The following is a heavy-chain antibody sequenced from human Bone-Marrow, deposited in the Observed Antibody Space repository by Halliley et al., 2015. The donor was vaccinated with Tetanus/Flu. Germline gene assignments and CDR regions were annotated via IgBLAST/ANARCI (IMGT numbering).Heavy chain of an antibody. CDR2: GDRS. Sequence: GDRSQYADSVKVRFTISRDNSKNFLYLQMNSLRTEDPSLYYCTKDRYLSEGLRPFDYWGQAPLFTVSS. CDR3: TKDRYLSEGLRPFDY. D-gene: IGHD3-3*01. V-gene: IGHV3-43*01. J-gene: IGHJ4*02.